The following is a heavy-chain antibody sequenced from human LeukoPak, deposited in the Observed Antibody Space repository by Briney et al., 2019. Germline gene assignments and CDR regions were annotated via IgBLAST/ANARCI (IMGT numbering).Heavy chain of an antibody. CDR1: GFTFSSYA. CDR2: ISGSGGST. D-gene: IGHD7-27*01. CDR3: ARESLGIDAFDI. V-gene: IGHV3-23*01. Sequence: LSGGSLRLSCAASGFTFSSYAMSWVRQAPGKGLEWVSAISGSGGSTYYADSVKGRFTISRDNSKNTLYLQMNSLRAEDTAVYYCARESLGIDAFDIWGQGTMVTVSS. J-gene: IGHJ3*02.